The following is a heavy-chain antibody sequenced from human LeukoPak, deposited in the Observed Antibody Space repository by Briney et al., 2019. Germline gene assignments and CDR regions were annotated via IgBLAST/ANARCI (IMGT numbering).Heavy chain of an antibody. J-gene: IGHJ4*02. V-gene: IGHV3-74*01. D-gene: IGHD1-1*01. CDR1: GFTFSSNW. CDR2: IKSDGSST. Sequence: PGGSLRLSCAASGFTFSSNWMHWVRQAPGKGLVCVSRIKSDGSSTSYADSVKGRFTISRDDAKNTLYLQMNSLRAEDTAVYYCARAYNSHFDYWGQGALVTVSS. CDR3: ARAYNSHFDY.